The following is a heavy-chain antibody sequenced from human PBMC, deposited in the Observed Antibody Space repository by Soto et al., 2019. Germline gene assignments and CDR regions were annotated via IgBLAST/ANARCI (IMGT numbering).Heavy chain of an antibody. V-gene: IGHV1-2*02. CDR1: GYTFTDHF. CDR2: INPDSGVT. J-gene: IGHJ6*02. Sequence: ASLKVSGNASGYTFTDHFIHWVRQAPGQGLEWMAFINPDSGVTDYAPKFQGRVTLTRETSIDTAYMEVNSLTSDDTAMYYCAGTRQYGIHXWGQVTKVTVS. CDR3: AGTRQYGIHX.